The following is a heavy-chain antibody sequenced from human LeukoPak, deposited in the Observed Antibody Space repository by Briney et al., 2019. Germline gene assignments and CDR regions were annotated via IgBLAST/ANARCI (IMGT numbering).Heavy chain of an antibody. CDR1: GYTFTSYG. Sequence: ASVKVSCKASGYTFTSYGISWVRQAPGQGLEWMGWMNPNSGNTGYAQKFQGRVTITRNTSISTAYMELSSLRSEDTAVYYCARGAGYCGSTSCSLGYWGQGTLVTVSS. J-gene: IGHJ4*02. V-gene: IGHV1-8*03. D-gene: IGHD2-2*01. CDR2: MNPNSGNT. CDR3: ARGAGYCGSTSCSLGY.